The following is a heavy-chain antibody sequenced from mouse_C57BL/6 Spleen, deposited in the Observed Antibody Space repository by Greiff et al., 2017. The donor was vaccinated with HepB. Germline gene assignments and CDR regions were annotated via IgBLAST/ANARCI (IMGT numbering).Heavy chain of an antibody. J-gene: IGHJ4*01. CDR2: ISSGSSTI. CDR1: GFTFSDYG. V-gene: IGHV5-17*01. CDR3: ARGLGRGFYYAMDY. D-gene: IGHD4-1*01. Sequence: DVMLVESGGGLVKPGGSLKLSCAASGFTFSDYGMHWVRQAPEKGLEWVAYISSGSSTIYYADTVKGRFTISRDNAKNTLFLQMTSLRSEDTAMYYCARGLGRGFYYAMDYWGQGTSVTVSS.